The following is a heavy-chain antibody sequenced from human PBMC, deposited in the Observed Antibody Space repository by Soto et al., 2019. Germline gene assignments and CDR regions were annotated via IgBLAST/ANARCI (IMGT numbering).Heavy chain of an antibody. CDR1: GFPFDSYS. CDR3: AREANTIYAPHGLDV. D-gene: IGHD3-3*01. J-gene: IGHJ6*04. V-gene: IGHV3-21*01. CDR2: LSSGSFYI. Sequence: DVQLVESGGGRVKPGGSLRLSCAVSGFPFDSYSMSWVRQAPGQGLEWLASLSSGSFYIFHADSIRGRFTISRDDAKNLLFLQMNSLTIEDTATSYCAREANTIYAPHGLDVWGEGAAVTVSS.